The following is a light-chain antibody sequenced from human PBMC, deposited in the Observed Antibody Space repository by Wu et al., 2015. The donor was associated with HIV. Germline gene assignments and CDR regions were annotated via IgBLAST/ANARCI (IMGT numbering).Light chain of an antibody. CDR3: QQSYSTPYN. CDR2: AAS. Sequence: IQMTQSPSSLSASVGDRVTITCRASQSIRNRLNWYQQTPGKAPKLLIYAASTLQSGVPSRFSGRGSGTEFTLTVSSLQPGDFAIYYCQQSYSTPYNFGPGTRVEIK. J-gene: IGKJ2*01. V-gene: IGKV1-39*01. CDR1: QSIRNR.